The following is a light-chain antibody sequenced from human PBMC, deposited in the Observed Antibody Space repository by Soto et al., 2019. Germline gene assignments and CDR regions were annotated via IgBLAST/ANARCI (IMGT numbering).Light chain of an antibody. J-gene: IGLJ1*01. CDR1: SSDVGGSNY. V-gene: IGLV2-14*01. CDR3: SSYTSSSLYV. Sequence: QPVLTQPASVSGSPGQSITISCTGTSSDVGGSNYVSWYQQLPGKAPKLMIYDVSDRPSGVSNRFSGSKSGNTASLTISGLQAEDEADYYCSSYTSSSLYVFGTGTKLTVL. CDR2: DVS.